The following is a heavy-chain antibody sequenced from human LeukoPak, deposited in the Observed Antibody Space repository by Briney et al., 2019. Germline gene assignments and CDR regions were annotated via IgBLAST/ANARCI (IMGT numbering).Heavy chain of an antibody. CDR1: GYSFTSHW. V-gene: IGHV5-51*01. CDR3: ARGGLDGGVIALFDY. D-gene: IGHD3-16*02. Sequence: GESLKISCKGSGYSFTSHWLGWVRQMPGKGLEWMGIIYPGDSDTRYSPSLQGQVTISADKSISTAYLQWSSLKASDTAMYYCARGGLDGGVIALFDYWGQGTLVTVSS. CDR2: IYPGDSDT. J-gene: IGHJ4*02.